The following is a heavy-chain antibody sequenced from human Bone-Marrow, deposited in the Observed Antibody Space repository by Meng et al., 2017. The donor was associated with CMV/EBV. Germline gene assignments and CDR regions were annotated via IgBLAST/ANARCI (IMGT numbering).Heavy chain of an antibody. CDR2: IYSGGST. CDR1: EFTVSSNY. D-gene: IGHD3-3*01. Sequence: GESLKISCAASEFTVSSNYMSWVRQAPGKGLEWVSVIYSGGSTYYADSVKGRFTISRDNSKNTLYLQMNSLRAEDTAVYYCARDKVHYDFWSGIPYYGMDVWGQGTTVTVSS. CDR3: ARDKVHYDFWSGIPYYGMDV. J-gene: IGHJ6*02. V-gene: IGHV3-66*02.